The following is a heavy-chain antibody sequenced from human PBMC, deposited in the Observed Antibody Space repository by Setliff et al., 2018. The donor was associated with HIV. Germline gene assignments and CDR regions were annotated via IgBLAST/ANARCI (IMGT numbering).Heavy chain of an antibody. V-gene: IGHV3-15*01. J-gene: IGHJ4*02. CDR1: GFTFSNAW. D-gene: IGHD6-13*01. Sequence: GGSLRLSCAAAGFTFSNAWMTWVRQAPGKGLEWVARIRNKKNGGTTYYAAPVEGRFTISRDDSKNTLSLQMNSLKTEDTAIYYCMDFAIAGAWDYWGQGTLVTVSS. CDR2: IRNKKNGGTT. CDR3: MDFAIAGAWDY.